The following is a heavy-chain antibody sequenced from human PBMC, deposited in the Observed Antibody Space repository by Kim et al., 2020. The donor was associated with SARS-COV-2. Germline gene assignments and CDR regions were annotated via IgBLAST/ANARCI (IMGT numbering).Heavy chain of an antibody. CDR3: AIRGVSYYYYGMDV. Sequence: ADSVKSRFTISRDNSKNTLYLKMNSLRAEDTAVYYCAIRGVSYYYYGMDVWGQGTTVTVSS. D-gene: IGHD3-10*01. V-gene: IGHV3-23*01. J-gene: IGHJ6*02.